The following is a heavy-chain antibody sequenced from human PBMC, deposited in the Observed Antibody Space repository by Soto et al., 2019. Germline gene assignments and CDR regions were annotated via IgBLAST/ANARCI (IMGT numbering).Heavy chain of an antibody. J-gene: IGHJ4*02. Sequence: XTLSLPCTASGGSLSSYYWSWIRQPAGKGLEWSGRIYTSGSTNYNPSLKSRVTMSVDTYKNKFSLKLRYVNDADTAVYYCAGVVATYMYYFEYWGQGTLVNVSS. D-gene: IGHD5-12*01. V-gene: IGHV4-4*07. CDR3: AGVVATYMYYFEY. CDR1: GGSLSSYY. CDR2: IYTSGST.